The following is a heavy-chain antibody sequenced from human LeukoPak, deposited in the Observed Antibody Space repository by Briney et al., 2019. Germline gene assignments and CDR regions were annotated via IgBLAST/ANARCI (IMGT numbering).Heavy chain of an antibody. CDR1: GFTFSSYA. V-gene: IGHV3-64D*06. Sequence: PGGSLRLSCSASGFTFSSYAMHWVRQAPGKGLEYVSAISSNGGSTYYADSVKGRFTISRDNSKNTLYLQMSSLRAEDTAVYYCVKGGYYGSWSYYTSFDYWGQGTLVTVSS. D-gene: IGHD3-10*01. CDR3: VKGGYYGSWSYYTSFDY. CDR2: ISSNGGST. J-gene: IGHJ4*02.